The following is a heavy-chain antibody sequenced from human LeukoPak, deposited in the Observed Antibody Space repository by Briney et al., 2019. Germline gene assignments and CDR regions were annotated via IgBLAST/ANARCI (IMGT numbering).Heavy chain of an antibody. CDR3: AKGAPSSSSIFDF. CDR2: MNPNSGNT. Sequence: GASVKVSCKASGYTFTSYDINWVRQATGQGLEWMGWMNPNSGNTGYAQKFQGRVTMTRNTSISTAYMELSSLRPDDTAVYYCAKGAPSSSSIFDFWGPGTLVTVSS. V-gene: IGHV1-8*01. J-gene: IGHJ4*02. CDR1: GYTFTSYD. D-gene: IGHD6-6*01.